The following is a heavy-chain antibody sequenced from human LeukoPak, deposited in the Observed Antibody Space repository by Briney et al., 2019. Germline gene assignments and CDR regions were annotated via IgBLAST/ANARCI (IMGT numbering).Heavy chain of an antibody. J-gene: IGHJ4*02. CDR3: TTHPLYYGSETCSSYYFDH. CDR1: GFTFSNAL. CDR2: IKRKIDGGTT. V-gene: IGHV3-15*01. D-gene: IGHD3-10*01. Sequence: PLGSPRVSCAASGFTFSNALMNWVRQAPGKGLEWVGRIKRKIDGGTTDFAAPVKGRFTISRDDSKDTLYLEMNSLKTEDTAMYYCTTHPLYYGSETCSSYYFDHWGQRIMAADSS.